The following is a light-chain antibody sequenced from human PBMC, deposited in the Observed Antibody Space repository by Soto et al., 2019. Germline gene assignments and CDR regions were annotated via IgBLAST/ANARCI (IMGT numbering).Light chain of an antibody. J-gene: IGKJ4*01. Sequence: TQSPATLSVSPGERATITCRASQALSNYLAWYQHKPGKAPDLLIYSASTLQSGVPSRFSGSGSETEFSLTISALQPEDFATYYCQQLSRYPLTFGGGTKVDIK. V-gene: IGKV1-9*01. CDR2: SAS. CDR3: QQLSRYPLT. CDR1: QALSNY.